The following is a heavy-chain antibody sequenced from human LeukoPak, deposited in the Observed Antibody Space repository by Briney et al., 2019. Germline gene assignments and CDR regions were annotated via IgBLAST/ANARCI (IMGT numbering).Heavy chain of an antibody. CDR2: ISAYNGYT. J-gene: IGHJ6*03. Sequence: ASVKVSCKASGYTFSSYGISWVRQAPGQGLEWMGWISAYNGYTSYGQKLQGRVTMTTDTSTSTAYMELRSLRSDDTAVYYCARTDSSPPPNYYYYYMDVWGKGTTVTVSS. CDR3: ARTDSSPPPNYYYYYMDV. V-gene: IGHV1-18*01. CDR1: GYTFSSYG. D-gene: IGHD3-22*01.